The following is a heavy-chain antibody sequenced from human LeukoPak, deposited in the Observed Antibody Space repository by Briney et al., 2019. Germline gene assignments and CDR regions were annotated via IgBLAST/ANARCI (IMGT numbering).Heavy chain of an antibody. CDR1: GFSFSNYG. CDR3: AKPTSGSGSFLIDY. D-gene: IGHD1-26*01. V-gene: IGHV3-33*06. J-gene: IGHJ4*02. CDR2: IWDDGSYK. Sequence: PGGSLRLSCAASGFSFSNYGMHWVRQAPGKGLEWVAVIWDDGSYKYYADSVKGRFTISRDNSKNTLYLQMNSLRAEDTAVYYCAKPTSGSGSFLIDYWGQGTLVPVSS.